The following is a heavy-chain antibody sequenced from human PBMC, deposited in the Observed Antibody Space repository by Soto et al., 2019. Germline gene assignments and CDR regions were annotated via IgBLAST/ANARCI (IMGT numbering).Heavy chain of an antibody. Sequence: QVQLQESGPGLVKPSETLSLTCAVSGGSISSYYWSWIRQPPGKGLDWVGDVYYSGSTKYTPSITSRVTISVDTSKNQFSLKLISVTAADTAVYYCSRREGQRASFDSWGQGTLVTVSS. CDR2: VYYSGST. CDR3: SRREGQRASFDS. J-gene: IGHJ3*02. D-gene: IGHD6-25*01. V-gene: IGHV4-59*01. CDR1: GGSISSYY.